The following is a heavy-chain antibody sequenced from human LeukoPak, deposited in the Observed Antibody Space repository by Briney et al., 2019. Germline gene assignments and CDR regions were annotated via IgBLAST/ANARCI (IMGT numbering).Heavy chain of an antibody. CDR3: ANLVAAPSNWFDP. D-gene: IGHD2-15*01. CDR2: INHSGST. J-gene: IGHJ5*02. V-gene: IGHV4-34*01. Sequence: SETLSLTCAVYGGSFSGYYWSWIRQPPGKGLEWIGEINHSGSTNYNPSLKSRVTISVDTSKNQFSLKLSSVTAADTAVYYCANLVAAPSNWFDPWGQGTLVTVSS. CDR1: GGSFSGYY.